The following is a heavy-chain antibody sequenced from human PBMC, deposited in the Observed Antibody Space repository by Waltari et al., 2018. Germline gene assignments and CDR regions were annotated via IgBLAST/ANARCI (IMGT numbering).Heavy chain of an antibody. Sequence: EVQLVESGGGLVQPGRSLRLSCAASGFTFDDYAMHWVRQAPGKGLEWVSGISWNSGSIGYADSVKGRFTISRDNAKNSLYLQMNCLRAEDTALYYCAKDRRGWGSGFDYWGQGTLVTVSS. J-gene: IGHJ4*02. CDR1: GFTFDDYA. V-gene: IGHV3-9*01. D-gene: IGHD2-21*01. CDR3: AKDRRGWGSGFDY. CDR2: ISWNSGSI.